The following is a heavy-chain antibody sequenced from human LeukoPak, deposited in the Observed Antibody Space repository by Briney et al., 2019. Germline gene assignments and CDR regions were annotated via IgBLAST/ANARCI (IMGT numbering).Heavy chain of an antibody. Sequence: PSETLSLTCTVSGGSISTYYWSWIRQPPGKGLEWIGSIYYSGSTNYNPSLKSRVTISVDTSKNQSSLKLSSVTAADTAVFYCARVASGYDVFDIWGQGTMVTVSS. CDR2: IYYSGST. CDR1: GGSISTYY. D-gene: IGHD3-3*01. J-gene: IGHJ3*02. V-gene: IGHV4-59*01. CDR3: ARVASGYDVFDI.